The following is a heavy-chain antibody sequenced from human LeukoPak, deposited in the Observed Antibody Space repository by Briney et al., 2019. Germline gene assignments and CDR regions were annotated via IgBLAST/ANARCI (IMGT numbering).Heavy chain of an antibody. D-gene: IGHD5-12*01. V-gene: IGHV4-31*03. CDR1: GGSISSGGYY. CDR3: TREGGYSGYDYHYFDY. Sequence: SQTLSLTCTVSGGSISSGGYYWSWIRQHPGKGLEWVGYIYYSGSPYYNPSLESRVTISLDTSKNQFSLKMSSVTAADTAVYYCTREGGYSGYDYHYFDYWGQGTLVTVSS. CDR2: IYYSGSP. J-gene: IGHJ4*02.